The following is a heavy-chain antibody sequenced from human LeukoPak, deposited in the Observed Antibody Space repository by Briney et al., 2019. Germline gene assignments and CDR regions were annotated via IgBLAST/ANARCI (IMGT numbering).Heavy chain of an antibody. CDR1: GYSFTSYW. Sequence: GESLKISRKGSGYSFTSYWIGWVRQMPGKGLEWMGIIYPGDSDTRYSPSFQGQVTISADKSISTAYLQWSSLKASDTAMHYCARRGMAARLDFDYWGQGTLVTVSS. CDR3: ARRGMAARLDFDY. D-gene: IGHD6-6*01. CDR2: IYPGDSDT. V-gene: IGHV5-51*01. J-gene: IGHJ4*02.